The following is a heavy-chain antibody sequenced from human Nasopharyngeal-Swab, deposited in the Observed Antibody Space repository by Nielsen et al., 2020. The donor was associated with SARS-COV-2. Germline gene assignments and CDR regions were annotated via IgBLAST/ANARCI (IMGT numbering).Heavy chain of an antibody. CDR3: ARVFAETIFGVVIIPNTPRDYMDV. J-gene: IGHJ6*03. CDR2: ISYDGSNK. Sequence: GESLKISCAASGFTFSSYALHWVRQAPGKGLEWVAVISYDGSNKYYADFVKGRFTISRDNSKNTLYLQMNSLRAEDTAVYYCARVFAETIFGVVIIPNTPRDYMDVWGKGTTVTVSS. CDR1: GFTFSSYA. D-gene: IGHD3-3*01. V-gene: IGHV3-30-3*01.